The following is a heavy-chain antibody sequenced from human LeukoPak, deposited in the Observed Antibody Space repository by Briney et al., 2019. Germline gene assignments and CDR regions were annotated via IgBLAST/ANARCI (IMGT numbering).Heavy chain of an antibody. J-gene: IGHJ4*02. V-gene: IGHV3-74*01. CDR1: GFTFRSYW. D-gene: IGHD4-17*01. Sequence: GGSLRLSCAASGFTFRSYWMHWVRQAPGKGLVWVSRMNSDGSSISYADSVKGRFTISRDNAKNTLYLQMNSLRAEDTAVYYCAMTVSDYGDFFDYWGQGTLVTVSS. CDR3: AMTVSDYGDFFDY. CDR2: MNSDGSSI.